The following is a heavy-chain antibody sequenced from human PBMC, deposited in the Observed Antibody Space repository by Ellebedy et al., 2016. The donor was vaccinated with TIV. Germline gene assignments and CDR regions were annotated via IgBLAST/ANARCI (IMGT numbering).Heavy chain of an antibody. CDR2: INPSGGST. Sequence: ASVKVSCXASGYTFTSYYMHWVRQAPGQGPEWMGIINPSGGSTSYAQKFQGRVTMTRDTSTSTVYMELSSLRSEDTAVYYCARDGDIVVVPAAGLFDYWGQGTLVTVSS. J-gene: IGHJ4*02. CDR1: GYTFTSYY. D-gene: IGHD2-2*01. CDR3: ARDGDIVVVPAAGLFDY. V-gene: IGHV1-46*01.